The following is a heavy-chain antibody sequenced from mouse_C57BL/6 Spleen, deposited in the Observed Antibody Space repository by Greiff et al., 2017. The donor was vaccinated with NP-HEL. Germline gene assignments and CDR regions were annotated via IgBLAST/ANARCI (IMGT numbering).Heavy chain of an antibody. V-gene: IGHV1-69*01. CDR2: IDPSDSYT. CDR1: GYTFTSYW. J-gene: IGHJ2*01. Sequence: VQLQQPGAELVMPGASVKLSCKASGYTFTSYWMHWVKQRPGQGLEWIGEIDPSDSYTNYNQKFKGKSTLTVDKSSSTAYMQLSSLTSEDSAVYYCAALITTVPYWGQGTTLTVSS. D-gene: IGHD1-1*01. CDR3: AALITTVPY.